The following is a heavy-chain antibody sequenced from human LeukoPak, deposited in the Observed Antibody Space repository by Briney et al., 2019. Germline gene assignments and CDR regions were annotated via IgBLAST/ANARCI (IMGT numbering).Heavy chain of an antibody. Sequence: TLALTCTVSAACAYMYYWSWIRQPTWKEQEWFRYSHSSGSTYYNPSLKSRVTISVDKSKNQFSLKLSSVTAADTAVYYCARQKNRGHYYDSSGYRYFDYWGQGTLVTVSS. CDR1: AACAYMYY. CDR3: ARQKNRGHYYDSSGYRYFDY. D-gene: IGHD3-22*01. CDR2: SHSSGST. V-gene: IGHV4-59*08. J-gene: IGHJ4*02.